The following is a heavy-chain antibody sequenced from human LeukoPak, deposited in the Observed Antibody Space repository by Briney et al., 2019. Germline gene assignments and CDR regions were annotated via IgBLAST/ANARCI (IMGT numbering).Heavy chain of an antibody. D-gene: IGHD3-3*01. Sequence: GGSLRLSCAASGFTFSSYGMHSVRQAPGKGLEWVAVIWYDGSNKYYADSVKGRFTISRDNSKNTLYLQMNSLRAEHTAVYYCAKGHEPTEIYYDFDYCGQGTMVTVYS. CDR1: GFTFSSYG. J-gene: IGHJ4*02. CDR3: AKGHEPTEIYYDFDY. V-gene: IGHV3-33*06. CDR2: IWYDGSNK.